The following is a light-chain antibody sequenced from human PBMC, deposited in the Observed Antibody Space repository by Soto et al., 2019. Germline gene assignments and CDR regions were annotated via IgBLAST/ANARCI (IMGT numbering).Light chain of an antibody. Sequence: IVLTQSPATLSLSPGERATPSCRASQSVSSYLAWYQQKPGQAPRLLIYDASNRATGIPARFSGSGSGTDFTLTISSLEPEDFAVYYCQQRSNWPPWTFGQGTKVEIK. CDR3: QQRSNWPPWT. CDR2: DAS. CDR1: QSVSSY. J-gene: IGKJ1*01. V-gene: IGKV3-11*01.